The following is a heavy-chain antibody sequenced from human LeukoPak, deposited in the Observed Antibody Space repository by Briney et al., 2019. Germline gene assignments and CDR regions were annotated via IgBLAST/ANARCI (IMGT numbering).Heavy chain of an antibody. CDR1: GFTFSSYS. CDR3: GRDYSSSSLRVMDYYYMDV. CDR2: ISSSSGTI. Sequence: HPGGSLRLSCAASGFTFSSYSMNWVRQAPGKGLEWVSYISSSSGTIYYADSVKGRFTISRDNAKNSLYLQMNSLRAEDTAAYYCGRDYSSSSLRVMDYYYMDVWGKGTTVTVSS. V-gene: IGHV3-48*04. D-gene: IGHD6-6*01. J-gene: IGHJ6*03.